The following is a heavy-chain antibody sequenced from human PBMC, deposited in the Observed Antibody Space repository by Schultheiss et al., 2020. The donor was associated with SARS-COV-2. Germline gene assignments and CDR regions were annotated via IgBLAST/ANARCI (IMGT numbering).Heavy chain of an antibody. V-gene: IGHV4-31*03. Sequence: SQTLSLTCTVSGGSISSGGYYWSWIRQHPGKGLEWIGYIYYSGSTYYNPSLKSRVTISVDTSKNQFSLKLSSVTAADTAVYYCARQGYGDYVWFDPWGQGTLFTV. J-gene: IGHJ5*02. CDR3: ARQGYGDYVWFDP. CDR1: GGSISSGGYY. D-gene: IGHD4-17*01. CDR2: IYYSGST.